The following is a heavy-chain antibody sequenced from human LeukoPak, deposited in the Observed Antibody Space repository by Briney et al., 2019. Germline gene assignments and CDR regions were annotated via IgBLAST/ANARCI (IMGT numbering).Heavy chain of an antibody. CDR2: ISSSGSTK. CDR3: AKDSLNDYSNPFDY. J-gene: IGHJ4*02. CDR1: GFTFSSFE. Sequence: PGGSLRLSCAASGFTFSSFEMNWVRQAPGKGLEWLSYISSSGSTKYYADSVKGRFTISRDNSKNTLYLQMNSLRAEDTAVYYCAKDSLNDYSNPFDYWGQGTLVTVSS. V-gene: IGHV3-48*03. D-gene: IGHD4-11*01.